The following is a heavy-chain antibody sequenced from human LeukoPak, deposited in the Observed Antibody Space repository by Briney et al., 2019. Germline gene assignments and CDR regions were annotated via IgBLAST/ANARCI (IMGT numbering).Heavy chain of an antibody. CDR3: ARNNWGIDY. CDR2: INSDGSDT. CDR1: GFTFRNHW. J-gene: IGHJ4*02. V-gene: IGHV3-74*01. Sequence: PAGTLRLSCAASGFTFRNHWMHWVRQAPPKGPVWVSRINSDGSDTSHADSVEGRFTISRDNAKDTLYLQMNSLRAEDTAVYYCARNNWGIDYWGQGTLVAVSS. D-gene: IGHD7-27*01.